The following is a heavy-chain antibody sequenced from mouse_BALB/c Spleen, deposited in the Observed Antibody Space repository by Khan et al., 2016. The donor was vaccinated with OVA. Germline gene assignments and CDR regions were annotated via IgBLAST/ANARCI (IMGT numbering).Heavy chain of an antibody. CDR1: GFSLTSYG. D-gene: IGHD1-2*01. CDR2: IWSGGST. J-gene: IGHJ4*01. V-gene: IGHV2-4-1*01. Sequence: QVQLKQSGPGLVQPSQSLSITCTVSGFSLTSYGIHWVRQSPGKGLQWLGVIWSGGSTDYNAAFISRLSISKDNSKSQVFFKMNSLQADDTALYFCSRNGVFHYYGNGGMDYWGQGASVTVSA. CDR3: SRNGVFHYYGNGGMDY.